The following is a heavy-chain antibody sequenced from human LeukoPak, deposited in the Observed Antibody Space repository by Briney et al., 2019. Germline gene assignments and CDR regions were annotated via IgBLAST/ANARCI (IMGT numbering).Heavy chain of an antibody. CDR2: ISPDGSNK. V-gene: IGHV3-30*18. J-gene: IGHJ4*02. Sequence: GRSLRLSCAASGFTFSSYGMHWVRQAPDKGLEWVAVISPDGSNKYYADSVKGRFTISRDNSKNTLCLQMNSLRVEDTAVYNCAKELYFGSGSYPDYWGQGTLVTVSS. CDR3: AKELYFGSGSYPDY. CDR1: GFTFSSYG. D-gene: IGHD3-10*01.